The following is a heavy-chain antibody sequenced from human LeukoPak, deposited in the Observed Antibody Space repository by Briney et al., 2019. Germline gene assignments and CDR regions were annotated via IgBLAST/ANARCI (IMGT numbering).Heavy chain of an antibody. J-gene: IGHJ4*02. CDR1: GLTFSSYG. Sequence: GGSLRLSCAASGLTFSSYGMHWVRQAPGKGLEWVAVISYDGSNKYYADSVKGRFTISRDNSKNTLYLQMNSLRAEDTAVYYCAKDLGHGYWGQGTLVTVSS. V-gene: IGHV3-30*18. CDR3: AKDLGHGY. D-gene: IGHD7-27*01. CDR2: ISYDGSNK.